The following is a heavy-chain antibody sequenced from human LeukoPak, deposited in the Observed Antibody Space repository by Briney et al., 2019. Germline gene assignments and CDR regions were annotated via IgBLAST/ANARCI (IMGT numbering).Heavy chain of an antibody. CDR3: ATFSLIAVASSSLDY. J-gene: IGHJ4*02. V-gene: IGHV1-24*01. CDR2: FDPEDGET. CDR1: GYTLTELS. Sequence: ASVNVSCKVSGYTLTELSMHWVRQAPGKGLEWMGGFDPEDGETIYAQKFQGRVTMTEDTSTDTAYMELSSLRSEDTAVYYCATFSLIAVASSSLDYWGQGTLVTVSS. D-gene: IGHD6-19*01.